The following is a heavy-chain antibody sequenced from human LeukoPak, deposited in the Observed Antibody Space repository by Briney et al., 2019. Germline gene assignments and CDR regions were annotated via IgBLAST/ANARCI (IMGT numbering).Heavy chain of an antibody. J-gene: IGHJ4*02. CDR3: ARSVGYCSSTTCWYYFDY. CDR2: IIPIFGTA. V-gene: IGHV1-69*13. D-gene: IGHD2-2*01. CDR1: GGTFSIYA. Sequence: ASVKVSCKASGGTFSIYAISWVRQAPGQGLEWMGGIIPIFGTANYAQKFQGRVTITADESTSTAYMELGSLRSEDTAVYYCARSVGYCSSTTCWYYFDYWGQGTLVTVSS.